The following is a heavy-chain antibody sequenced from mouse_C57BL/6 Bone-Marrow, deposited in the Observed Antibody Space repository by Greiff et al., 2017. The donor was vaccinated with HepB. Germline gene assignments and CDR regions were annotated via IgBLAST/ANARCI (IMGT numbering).Heavy chain of an antibody. CDR2: IYPGDGDT. CDR3: ARSVYYDYDKVMDY. Sequence: VKLMESGPELVKPGASVKISCKASGYAFSSSWMNWVKQRPGKGLEWIGRIYPGDGDTNYNGKFKGKATLTADKSSSTAYMQLSSLTSEDSAVYFCARSVYYDYDKVMDYWGQGTSVTVSS. D-gene: IGHD2-4*01. CDR1: GYAFSSSW. V-gene: IGHV1-82*01. J-gene: IGHJ4*01.